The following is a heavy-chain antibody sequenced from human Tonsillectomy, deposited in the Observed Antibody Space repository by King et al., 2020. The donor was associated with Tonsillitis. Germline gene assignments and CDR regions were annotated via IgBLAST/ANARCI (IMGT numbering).Heavy chain of an antibody. CDR3: ARAEDRSGWFDGYDL. J-gene: IGHJ3*01. CDR1: GFSFNHFW. V-gene: IGHV3-7*01. D-gene: IGHD6-19*01. Sequence: VQLVESGGGLVQPGGSLRLSCSASGFSFNHFWMNWVRQAPEKGLEWVANINGDGSAKTYVDSVKGRFTISRDNDKNSLYLQMNSLKAEETAVYYCARAEDRSGWFDGYDLWGQGTTVTVSS. CDR2: INGDGSAK.